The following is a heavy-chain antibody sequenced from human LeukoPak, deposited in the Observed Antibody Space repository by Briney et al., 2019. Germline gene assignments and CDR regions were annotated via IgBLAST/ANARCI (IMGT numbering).Heavy chain of an antibody. D-gene: IGHD1-26*01. J-gene: IGHJ4*02. CDR2: SRNKANSYTT. CDR1: GFTFRDHY. Sequence: GGSLRLSCPASGFTFRDHYMDWVRQPPGKGREWVGCSRNKANSYTTEYAASVKGRFIISRDDSKNSLFLQMNSLKTDDTAVYYCTRASLSGSFFFYWGQGALVTVSS. CDR3: TRASLSGSFFFY. V-gene: IGHV3-72*01.